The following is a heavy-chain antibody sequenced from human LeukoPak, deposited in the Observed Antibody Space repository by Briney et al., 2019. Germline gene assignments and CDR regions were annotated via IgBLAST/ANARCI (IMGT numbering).Heavy chain of an antibody. J-gene: IGHJ6*03. CDR2: IKSKTDGGTT. Sequence: GGSLRLSCAASGFTFSNAWMSWVRQAPGKGLEWVGRIKSKTDGGTTDYAAPVKGRFTISRDDSKNTLYLQMNSLKTEDTAVYYCTTDTNEDYKVYYYYYMHVWGKGTTVTVS. D-gene: IGHD4-11*01. V-gene: IGHV3-15*01. CDR1: GFTFSNAW. CDR3: TTDTNEDYKVYYYYYMHV.